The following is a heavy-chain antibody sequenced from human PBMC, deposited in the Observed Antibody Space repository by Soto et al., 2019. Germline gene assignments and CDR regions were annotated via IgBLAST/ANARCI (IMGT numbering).Heavy chain of an antibody. CDR2: ISVRGDYR. D-gene: IGHD4-17*01. CDR3: AKHGGFYF. V-gene: IGHV3-23*01. CDR1: GFTFSSSG. Sequence: EGQLLQSGGGLVQPGESLRVSCAASGFTFSSSGMSWVRQAPGKGLEWVSSISVRGDYRYYADSVKGRFTISRDNSKNTLYLQMNSLTAEDTAVYYCAKHGGFYFWGPGTMFAVSS. J-gene: IGHJ3*01.